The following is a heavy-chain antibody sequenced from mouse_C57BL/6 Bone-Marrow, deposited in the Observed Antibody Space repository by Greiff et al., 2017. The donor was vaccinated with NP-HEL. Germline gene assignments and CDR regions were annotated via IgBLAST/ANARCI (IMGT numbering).Heavy chain of an antibody. CDR2: ISSGGDYI. V-gene: IGHV5-9-1*02. CDR3: TRDHYYGHRYFDV. CDR1: GFTFSSYA. Sequence: EVQLVESGEGLVKPGGSLKLSCAASGFTFSSYAMSWVRQTPEKRLEWVAYISSGGDYIYYADTVKGRFTISRDNARNTLYLQMSSLKSEDTAMYYCTRDHYYGHRYFDVWGTGTTVTVSS. D-gene: IGHD1-2*01. J-gene: IGHJ1*03.